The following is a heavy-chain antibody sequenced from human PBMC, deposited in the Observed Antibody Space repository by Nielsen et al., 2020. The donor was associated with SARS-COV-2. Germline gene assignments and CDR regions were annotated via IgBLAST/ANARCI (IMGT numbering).Heavy chain of an antibody. Sequence: GGSLRLSFAASGFTFSSYAMHWVRQAPGKGLEWVAVISYDGSNKYYADSVKGRFTISRDNSKNTLYLQMNSLRAEDTAVYYCARESLLWFGELLSNPDYWGQGTLVTVSS. CDR1: GFTFSSYA. V-gene: IGHV3-30*04. CDR3: ARESLLWFGELLSNPDY. CDR2: ISYDGSNK. J-gene: IGHJ4*02. D-gene: IGHD3-10*01.